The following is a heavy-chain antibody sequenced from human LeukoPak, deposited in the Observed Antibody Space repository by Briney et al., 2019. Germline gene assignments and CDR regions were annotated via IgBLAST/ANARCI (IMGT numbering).Heavy chain of an antibody. CDR3: ARDGTRIAVVPNWAFDI. Sequence: EASVKVSCKASGYTFTSYYMHWVRQAPGQGLEWMGIINPSGGSTSYAQKFQGRVTMTRDMSTSTVYMELSSLRSEDTAVYYCARDGTRIAVVPNWAFDIWGQGTMVTVSS. D-gene: IGHD6-19*01. J-gene: IGHJ3*02. CDR2: INPSGGST. V-gene: IGHV1-46*01. CDR1: GYTFTSYY.